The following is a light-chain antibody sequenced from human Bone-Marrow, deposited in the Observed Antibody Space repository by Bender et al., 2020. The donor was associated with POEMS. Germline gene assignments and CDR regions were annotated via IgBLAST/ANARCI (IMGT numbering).Light chain of an antibody. Sequence: QSALTQPPSASGSPGQSITITCTGTSSDVGSYDVVSWYQQHPGKAPKVMIYDVTKRPSGVSNRFSGSKSGNTASLTISGLQAEDEANYYCCSYAGSSTTVFGGGTKLTVL. CDR1: SSDVGSYDV. J-gene: IGLJ3*02. CDR2: DVT. CDR3: CSYAGSSTTV. V-gene: IGLV2-23*02.